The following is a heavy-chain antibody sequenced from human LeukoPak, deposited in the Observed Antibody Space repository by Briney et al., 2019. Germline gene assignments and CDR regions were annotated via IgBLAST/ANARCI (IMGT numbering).Heavy chain of an antibody. J-gene: IGHJ4*02. D-gene: IGHD5-18*01. CDR1: GLTFSSYE. Sequence: EGSLRLSCAASGLTFSSYEMNWVRQAPGKGLEWVSYISSSGSTIYYADSVKGRFTISRDNAKNPLYLQMNSLRAEDTAVYYCATCGYTYGLYFDYWGQGTLVTVSS. V-gene: IGHV3-48*03. CDR3: ATCGYTYGLYFDY. CDR2: ISSSGSTI.